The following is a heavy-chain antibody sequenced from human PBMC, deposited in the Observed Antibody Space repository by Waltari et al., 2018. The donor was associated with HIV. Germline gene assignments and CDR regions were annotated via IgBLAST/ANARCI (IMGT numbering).Heavy chain of an antibody. CDR2: ISGSSSDT. CDR3: ATSWGYCGSGRCYYPFEY. CDR1: GFSFKSHA. Sequence: EIQLLESGGGSLQPGESLRLSCVGSGFSFKSHAMSWVGQAPGKGLEWVAAISGSSSDTFYADAVRGRFTISRDNSKDTLFLQLNSLGPEDTATYFCATSWGYCGSGRCYYPFEYWGQGTLVTVSS. D-gene: IGHD2-2*01. J-gene: IGHJ4*02. V-gene: IGHV3-23*01.